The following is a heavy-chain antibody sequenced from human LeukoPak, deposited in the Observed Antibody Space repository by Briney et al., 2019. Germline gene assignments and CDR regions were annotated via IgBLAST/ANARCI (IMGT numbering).Heavy chain of an antibody. CDR2: ISSSSLYI. CDR1: GFTFRDYS. CDR3: VREAYEYHFDY. J-gene: IGHJ4*02. D-gene: IGHD5-12*01. V-gene: IGHV3-21*06. Sequence: GGSLRLSCAASGFTFRDYSMNWVRQAPGKGLEWVSYISSSSLYINYADSVKGRFTVSRDNAKNSLFLQMNSLRAEDTAVYYCVREAYEYHFDYWGQGTLVTVSS.